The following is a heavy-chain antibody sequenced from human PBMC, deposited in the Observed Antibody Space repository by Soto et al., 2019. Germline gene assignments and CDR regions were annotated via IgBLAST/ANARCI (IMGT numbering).Heavy chain of an antibody. CDR3: ARPQKDSSGYYYRAFDI. J-gene: IGHJ3*02. Sequence: PGESLKISCKSSGYSFTSYWISWVRQMPGKGLEWMGRIDPSDSYTNYSPSFQGHVTISADKSISTAYLQWSSLKASDTAMYYCARPQKDSSGYYYRAFDIWGQGTMVTVSS. CDR2: IDPSDSYT. D-gene: IGHD3-22*01. CDR1: GYSFTSYW. V-gene: IGHV5-10-1*01.